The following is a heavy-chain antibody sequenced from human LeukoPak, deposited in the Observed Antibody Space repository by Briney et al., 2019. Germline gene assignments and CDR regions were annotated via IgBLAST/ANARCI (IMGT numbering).Heavy chain of an antibody. Sequence: KRGRCLRLACAASGFTFSDYCMSWIRQAPGEGMEWVSYISSSSSYTNYADSVKGRFTISRDNSKNTLYLQMSSLRPEDTAVYYCVNQISGWVYWGQGTLVTVSS. V-gene: IGHV3-11*06. D-gene: IGHD6-19*01. J-gene: IGHJ4*02. CDR3: VNQISGWVY. CDR1: GFTFSDYC. CDR2: ISSSSSYT.